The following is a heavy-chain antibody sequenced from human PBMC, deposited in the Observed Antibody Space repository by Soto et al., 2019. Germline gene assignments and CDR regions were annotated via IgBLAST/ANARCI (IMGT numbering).Heavy chain of an antibody. Sequence: SETLSLTCTVSGVSVNSGNYYWSWIRQTPGKGLEWIGYIYQSGSTRYNPSLKSRVTISLDTSKNQFSLKMSSVTAADTAVYYCARGVLHWAQGTLVTVSS. J-gene: IGHJ4*01. CDR1: GVSVNSGNYY. CDR3: ARGVLH. CDR2: IYQSGST. V-gene: IGHV4-61*01.